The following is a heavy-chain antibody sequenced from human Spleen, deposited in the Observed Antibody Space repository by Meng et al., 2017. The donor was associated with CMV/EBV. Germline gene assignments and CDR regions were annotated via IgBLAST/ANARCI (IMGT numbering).Heavy chain of an antibody. CDR3: AGPDDMGSSPHDPFDI. CDR1: GGSITPYY. J-gene: IGHJ3*02. Sequence: SETLSLTCTVSGGSITPYYWTWIRQPPGKGLEWIGYIDYNGDSYYSPSLKSRVTISVDSSRNQFSLKLSSVTAADTAMYFCAGPDDMGSSPHDPFDIWGQGTMVTVSS. D-gene: IGHD1-1*01. CDR2: IDYNGDS. V-gene: IGHV4-59*01.